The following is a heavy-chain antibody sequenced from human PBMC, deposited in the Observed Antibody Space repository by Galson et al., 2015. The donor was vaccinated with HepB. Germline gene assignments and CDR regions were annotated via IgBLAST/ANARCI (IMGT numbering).Heavy chain of an antibody. CDR1: GFTFSSYA. J-gene: IGHJ2*01. Sequence: SLRLSCAASGFTFSSYAMHWVRQAPGKGLEWVAVISYDGSNKYYADSVKGRFTISRDNSKNTLYLQMNSLRAEDTAVYYCARLPHYGSGTGGYFDLWGRGTLVTVSS. D-gene: IGHD3-10*01. CDR2: ISYDGSNK. V-gene: IGHV3-30-3*01. CDR3: ARLPHYGSGTGGYFDL.